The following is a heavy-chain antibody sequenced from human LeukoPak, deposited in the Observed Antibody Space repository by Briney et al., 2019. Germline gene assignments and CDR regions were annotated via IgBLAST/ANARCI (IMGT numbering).Heavy chain of an antibody. CDR1: GGSVSSGGYY. J-gene: IGHJ4*02. V-gene: IGHV4-31*03. CDR3: ARVIAAAGTDY. D-gene: IGHD6-13*01. CDR2: IYDSGNT. Sequence: SETLSLTCTVSGGSVSSGGYYWSWIRQPPGKGLEWIGYIYDSGNTYYNPSLKSRVTISVDTSKNQFSLKLSSVTAADTAVYYSARVIAAAGTDYWGQGTLVTVSS.